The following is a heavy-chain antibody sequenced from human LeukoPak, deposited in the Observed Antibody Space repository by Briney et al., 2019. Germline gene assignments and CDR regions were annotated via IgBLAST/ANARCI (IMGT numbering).Heavy chain of an antibody. V-gene: IGHV1-2*02. CDR3: ARVVGSGSYDY. D-gene: IGHD3-10*01. CDR2: INPNSGGT. Sequence: ASVKVSCTASGYTFTGYYMHWVRQAPGQGLEWMGWINPNSGGTNYAQKFQGRVTMTRDTSISTAYMELSRLGSDATAVYYCARVVGSGSYDYWGQGTLVTVSS. CDR1: GYTFTGYY. J-gene: IGHJ4*02.